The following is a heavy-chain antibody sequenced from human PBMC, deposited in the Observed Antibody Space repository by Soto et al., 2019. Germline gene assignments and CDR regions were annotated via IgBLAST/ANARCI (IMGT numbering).Heavy chain of an antibody. V-gene: IGHV2-5*02. D-gene: IGHD3-9*01. CDR1: GFSLSTSGVG. CDR3: AHMVRYYDILTGYSWTIDY. CDR2: IYWDDDK. J-gene: IGHJ4*02. Sequence: QITLKESGPTLVKPTQTLTLTCTFSGFSLSTSGVGVGWIRQPPGKALEWLALIYWDDDKRYSPSLKSRLIITKDSSKNQVVLTMTNMDPVDTATYFCAHMVRYYDILTGYSWTIDYWGQGTLVTVSS.